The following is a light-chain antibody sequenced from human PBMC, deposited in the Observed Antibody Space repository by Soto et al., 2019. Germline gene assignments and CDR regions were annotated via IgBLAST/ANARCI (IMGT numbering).Light chain of an antibody. V-gene: IGKV1-5*01. CDR1: QSISTW. CDR2: DAS. CDR3: QQYNSYST. Sequence: DIQMTQSPSTLSASVGDRVTITCRASQSISTWLAWYQQKPGKAPKLLIYDASSLESGVPSRFSGSGSGTEFTLTNSSLQPEDCASYYCQQYNSYSTFGQGTKVDIK. J-gene: IGKJ1*01.